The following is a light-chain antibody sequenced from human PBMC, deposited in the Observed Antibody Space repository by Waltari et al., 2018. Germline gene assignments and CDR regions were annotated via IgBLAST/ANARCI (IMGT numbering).Light chain of an antibody. CDR2: DVS. CDR3: SSYTRGRTYV. CDR1: STYIGAHDF. Sequence: QSALTQPASVSGSPGQSIAISCSGSSTYIGAHDFFSWYQQHPGKAPKLIIFDVSSRPSGISYRFSGSKFGNTTSLTISGLQAEDEADYFCSSYTRGRTYVFGSGTKVTVL. V-gene: IGLV2-14*03. J-gene: IGLJ1*01.